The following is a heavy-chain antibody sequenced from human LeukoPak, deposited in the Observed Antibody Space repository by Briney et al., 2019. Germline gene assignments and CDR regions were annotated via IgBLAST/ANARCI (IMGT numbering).Heavy chain of an antibody. CDR3: ARGVAVAGTEEFFDY. CDR2: IRYDGSNK. Sequence: PGGSLRLSCAASGFTFSSYGMHWVRQAPGKGLEWVAFIRYDGSNKYYADSVKGRFTISRDNSKNTLYLQMNSLRAEDTAVYYCARGVAVAGTEEFFDYWGQGTLVTVSS. CDR1: GFTFSSYG. V-gene: IGHV3-30*02. J-gene: IGHJ4*02. D-gene: IGHD6-19*01.